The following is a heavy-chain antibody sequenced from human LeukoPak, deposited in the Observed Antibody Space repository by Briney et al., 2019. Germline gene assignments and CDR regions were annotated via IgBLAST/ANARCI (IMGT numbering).Heavy chain of an antibody. V-gene: IGHV3-9*01. CDR3: AKASYSSGWSSIDY. Sequence: GGSLRLSCAASGFTFDDHAMHWVRQAPGKGLEWVSGISWNSGSIGYADSVKGRFTISRDNAKNSLYLQMNSLRAEDTALYYCAKASYSSGWSSIDYWGQGTLVTVSS. CDR1: GFTFDDHA. D-gene: IGHD6-19*01. J-gene: IGHJ4*02. CDR2: ISWNSGSI.